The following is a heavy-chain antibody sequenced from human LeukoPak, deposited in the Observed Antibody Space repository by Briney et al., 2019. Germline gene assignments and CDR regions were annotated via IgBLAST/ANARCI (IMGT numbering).Heavy chain of an antibody. CDR3: GRSRIGFSGLVDL. CDR1: GFTFSTFG. J-gene: IGHJ5*02. D-gene: IGHD1-26*01. CDR2: ISGSSDSI. Sequence: GGSLRLSCAASGFTFSTFGMQWVRQVPGKGLEWVSYISGSSDSIKYAESVKGRFTNSRDNAKNSLYLHLNSLRAEDTAVYYCGRSRIGFSGLVDLWGQGTLVTVSS. V-gene: IGHV3-48*04.